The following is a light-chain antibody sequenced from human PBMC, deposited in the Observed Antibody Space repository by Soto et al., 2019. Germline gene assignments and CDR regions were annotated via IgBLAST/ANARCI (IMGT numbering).Light chain of an antibody. CDR2: DAS. Sequence: DIQMTQSPSTLSASVGDRVTITCRASQSISDWLAWYQQKPGKAPKLLIYDASNLQSGVPSRFSGSVAGTEFTLTISSLQPDDFATYYCQQYNAYSPWTFGPGTKVDIK. CDR1: QSISDW. CDR3: QQYNAYSPWT. V-gene: IGKV1-5*01. J-gene: IGKJ1*01.